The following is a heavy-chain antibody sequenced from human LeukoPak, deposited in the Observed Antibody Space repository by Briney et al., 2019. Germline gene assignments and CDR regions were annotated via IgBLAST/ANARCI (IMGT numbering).Heavy chain of an antibody. V-gene: IGHV1-46*01. Sequence: ASVKVSCKASGYTFTSYFMHWVRQAPGQGLEWMGLINPRGGSTRYAQKFQGRVTMTRDTSTSTVYMELSSLRSEDTAMYYCARDRTHYYESSGYYSRWEYWGQGTPVTVSS. CDR1: GYTFTSYF. CDR2: INPRGGST. CDR3: ARDRTHYYESSGYYSRWEY. J-gene: IGHJ4*02. D-gene: IGHD3-22*01.